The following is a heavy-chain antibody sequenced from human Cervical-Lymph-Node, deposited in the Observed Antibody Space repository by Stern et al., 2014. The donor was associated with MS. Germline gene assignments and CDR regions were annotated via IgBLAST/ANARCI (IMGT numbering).Heavy chain of an antibody. CDR3: ARVAGISRLGY. CDR1: GFTFTNYW. CDR2: INQDGTEK. J-gene: IGHJ4*02. D-gene: IGHD3-10*01. V-gene: IGHV3-7*01. Sequence: EVQLLESGGGLVQPGGSLRLSCAASGFTFTNYWMSWVRQAPGKGLEWVANINQDGTEKYYVDSVKGRFTISRDNAKNSLFLQMNSLRGEDTALYYCARVAGISRLGYWGQGTLVTVSS.